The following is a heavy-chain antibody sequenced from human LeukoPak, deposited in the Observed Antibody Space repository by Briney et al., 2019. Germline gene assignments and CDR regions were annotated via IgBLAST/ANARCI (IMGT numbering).Heavy chain of an antibody. CDR2: INPNSGGT. Sequence: ASVKVSCKASGYTFTGYYMHWVRQAPGQGLEWMGRINPNSGGTNYAQKFQGRVTMTRDASISTAYMELSRLRSDDTAVYYCARDTSEVATSIDYWGQGTLVTVSS. CDR1: GYTFTGYY. CDR3: ARDTSEVATSIDY. V-gene: IGHV1-2*06. J-gene: IGHJ4*02. D-gene: IGHD5-24*01.